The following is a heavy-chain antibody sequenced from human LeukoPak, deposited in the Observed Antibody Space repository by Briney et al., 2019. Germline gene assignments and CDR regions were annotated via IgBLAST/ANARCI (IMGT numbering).Heavy chain of an antibody. CDR2: IRSNADGGTT. D-gene: IGHD1-26*01. J-gene: IGHJ4*01. Sequence: PGGSLRPACAASGVTFNNAWMTRVRQASGKGLKWVGRIRSNADGGTTGYTAPVKGRLTNSRDDSKNTLYLQMNSLRTEDTALYYSATDLRWELTYDHCGHGTLVTASS. CDR3: ATDLRWELTYDH. CDR1: GVTFNNAW. V-gene: IGHV3-15*01.